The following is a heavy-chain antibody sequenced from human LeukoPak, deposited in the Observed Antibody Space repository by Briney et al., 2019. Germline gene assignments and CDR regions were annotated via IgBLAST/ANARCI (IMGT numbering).Heavy chain of an antibody. Sequence: PGGSLRLSCAASGFTFSSYNMNWVRQAPGKGLEWVSAISGSGGSTYYADSVKGRFTISRDNSKNTLYLQMNSLRAEDTAVYYCATSAEAGLDYWGQGTLVTVSS. V-gene: IGHV3-23*01. CDR1: GFTFSSYN. CDR3: ATSAEAGLDY. CDR2: ISGSGGST. D-gene: IGHD6-19*01. J-gene: IGHJ4*02.